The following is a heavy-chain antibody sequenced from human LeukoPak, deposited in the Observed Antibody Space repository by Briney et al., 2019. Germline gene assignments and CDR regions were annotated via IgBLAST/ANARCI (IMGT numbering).Heavy chain of an antibody. Sequence: GGSLRLSCAASGFTFSNYGMHWVRQAPGKGLEWVAVISYDGSNKYYADSVKGRFTISRDNSKNTLYLQMNSLRAEDTAVYYCAKSGWYEYYFDYWGQGTLVTVSS. J-gene: IGHJ4*02. D-gene: IGHD6-19*01. V-gene: IGHV3-30*18. CDR3: AKSGWYEYYFDY. CDR2: ISYDGSNK. CDR1: GFTFSNYG.